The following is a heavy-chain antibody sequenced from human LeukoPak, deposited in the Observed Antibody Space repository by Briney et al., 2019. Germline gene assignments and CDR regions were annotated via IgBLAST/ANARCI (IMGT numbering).Heavy chain of an antibody. CDR1: TFTFNSNW. Sequence: GGSLRLSCVVSTFTFNSNWMNWVRQAPGKGLEWVSYISSSGSTIYYADSVKGRFTISRDNAKNSLYLQMNSLRAEDTAVYYCAELGITMIGGVWGKGTTVTISS. V-gene: IGHV3-48*03. J-gene: IGHJ6*04. D-gene: IGHD3-10*02. CDR3: AELGITMIGGV. CDR2: ISSSGSTI.